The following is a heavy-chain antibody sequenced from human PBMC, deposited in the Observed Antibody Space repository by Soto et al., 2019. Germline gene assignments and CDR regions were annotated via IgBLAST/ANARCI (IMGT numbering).Heavy chain of an antibody. Sequence: QVQLQESGPGLVKPSETLSLTCTVSGGSISSYYWSWIRQPPGKGLEGIGYIYYSGSTNYNPSLKSRVTISVDTSKNQFSLKLSSVTAADTAVYYCARHRYNWNDDTLTFDYWGQGTLVTVSS. V-gene: IGHV4-59*08. CDR1: GGSISSYY. CDR3: ARHRYNWNDDTLTFDY. CDR2: IYYSGST. J-gene: IGHJ4*02. D-gene: IGHD1-20*01.